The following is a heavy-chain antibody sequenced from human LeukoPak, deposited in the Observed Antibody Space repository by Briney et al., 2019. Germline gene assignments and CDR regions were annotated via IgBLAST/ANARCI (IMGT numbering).Heavy chain of an antibody. CDR1: GYTFTSYG. CDR2: ISAYNGNT. Sequence: ASVKVSCKASGYTFTSYGISWVRQAPGQGLEWMGWISAYNGNTNYAQKLQGRVTMTTDTSTSTAYMELRSLRSDDTAVYYCARGRTYYDILTGYYSLDYWGQGTLVTVSS. V-gene: IGHV1-18*01. D-gene: IGHD3-9*01. CDR3: ARGRTYYDILTGYYSLDY. J-gene: IGHJ4*02.